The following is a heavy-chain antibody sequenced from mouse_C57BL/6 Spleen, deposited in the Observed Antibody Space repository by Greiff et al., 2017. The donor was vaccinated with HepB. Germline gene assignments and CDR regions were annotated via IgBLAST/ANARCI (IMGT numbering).Heavy chain of an antibody. D-gene: IGHD1-1*01. CDR1: GYTFTSYW. CDR2: IDPSDSYT. V-gene: IGHV1-50*01. Sequence: QVQLQQPGAELVKPGASVKLSCKASGYTFTSYWMQGVKQRPGQGLEWIGEIDPSDSYTNYNQKFKGKATLTVDTSSSTAYMQLSSLTSEDSAVYYCARSSTVVAPFDVWGTVTTVTVSS. CDR3: ARSSTVVAPFDV. J-gene: IGHJ1*03.